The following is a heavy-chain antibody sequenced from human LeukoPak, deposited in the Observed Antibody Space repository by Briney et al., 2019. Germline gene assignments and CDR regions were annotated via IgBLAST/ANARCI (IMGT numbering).Heavy chain of an antibody. V-gene: IGHV3-21*01. Sequence: GGSLRLSCAASGFTFSSYSMNWVRQAPGKGLEWVSSISSSSSYIYYADPVKGRFTISRDNAKNSLYLQMNSLRAEDTAVYYCARKSSSWYPNYFDYWGQGTLVTVSS. J-gene: IGHJ4*02. CDR1: GFTFSSYS. D-gene: IGHD6-13*01. CDR2: ISSSSSYI. CDR3: ARKSSSWYPNYFDY.